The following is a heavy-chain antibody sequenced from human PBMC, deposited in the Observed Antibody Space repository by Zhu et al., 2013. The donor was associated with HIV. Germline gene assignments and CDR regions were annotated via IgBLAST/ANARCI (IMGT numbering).Heavy chain of an antibody. V-gene: IGHV4-38-2*02. CDR1: GYSISSGYY. CDR3: ARDGSGGSSLFDP. D-gene: IGHD2-15*01. CDR2: IYHSGST. J-gene: IGHJ5*02. Sequence: QVQLQESGPGLVKPSETLSLTCAVSGYSISSGYYWGWIRQPPGKGLEWIGSIYHSGSTYYNPSLKSRVTISVDTSKNQFSLKLSSVTAADTAVYYCARDGSGGSSLFDPWGQGTLVTVSS.